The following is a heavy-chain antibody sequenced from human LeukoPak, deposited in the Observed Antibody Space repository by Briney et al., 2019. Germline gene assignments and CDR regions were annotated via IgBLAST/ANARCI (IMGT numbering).Heavy chain of an antibody. D-gene: IGHD6-19*01. CDR3: AKRGVAGTEYCFDY. CDR2: IYGGGRGT. CDR1: GFTFSIYA. J-gene: IGHJ4*02. V-gene: IGHV3-23*01. Sequence: PGGSLRLSCAASGFTFSIYAMTWVRQAPGKGLEWVSTIYGGGRGTYYADSVKGRFTISRDDFTNTVYLQMNSLRAEDTALYYCAKRGVAGTEYCFDYWGQGTLVAVSS.